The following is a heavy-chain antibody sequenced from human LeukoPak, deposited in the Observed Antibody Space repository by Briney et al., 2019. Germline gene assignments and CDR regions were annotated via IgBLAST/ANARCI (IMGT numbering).Heavy chain of an antibody. CDR1: GGSFSGYY. V-gene: IGHV4-34*01. CDR2: INHSGST. D-gene: IGHD1-1*01. CDR3: ARAPRGGNYYYYMDV. Sequence: PSETLSLTCAVYGGSFSGYYWSWIRQPPGKGLEWIGEINHSGSTNYNPSLKSRVTISVDTSKNQFSLKLSSVTAADTAVYYCARAPRGGNYYYYMDVWGKGTTVTVSS. J-gene: IGHJ6*03.